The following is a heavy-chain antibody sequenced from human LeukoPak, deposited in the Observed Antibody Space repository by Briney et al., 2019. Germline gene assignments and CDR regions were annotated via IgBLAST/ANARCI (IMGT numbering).Heavy chain of an antibody. D-gene: IGHD1-1*01. J-gene: IGHJ4*02. V-gene: IGHV3-23*01. CDR1: GFTFSSYG. CDR2: ISGSGGTT. CDR3: AKQFTYNDY. Sequence: GGSLRLSCAASGFTFSSYGMSWVRQAPGKGLEWVSGISGSGGTTYYADSVKGRFTISRDNSKNTLYLQMNSLRAEDTAVYYCAKQFTYNDYWGQGTLVTVSS.